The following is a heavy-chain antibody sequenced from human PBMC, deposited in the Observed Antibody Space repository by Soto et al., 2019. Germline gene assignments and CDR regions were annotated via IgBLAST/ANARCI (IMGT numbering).Heavy chain of an antibody. Sequence: QVQLVQSGAEVKKPESSVKVSCKAPGGTFSTYAISWVRQATGQGLEWMGGIIPMFGTANYAQRFQDRVTITADESTNSVYMELISLRSEDTAVYFCASGIQLWLRRINNGYSGWGQGTLVTVSS. V-gene: IGHV1-69*12. D-gene: IGHD5-18*01. J-gene: IGHJ4*02. CDR3: ASGIQLWLRRINNGYSG. CDR1: GGTFSTYA. CDR2: IIPMFGTA.